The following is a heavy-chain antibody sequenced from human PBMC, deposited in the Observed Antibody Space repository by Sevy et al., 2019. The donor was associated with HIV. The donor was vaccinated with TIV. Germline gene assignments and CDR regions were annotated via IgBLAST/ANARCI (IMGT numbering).Heavy chain of an antibody. CDR3: AKDRVSGTYYTGDFDY. CDR1: GFTFSIYA. Sequence: GGSLRLSCAASGFTFSIYAMSWVRRAPGKGLEWVSVISITGGSTYYADSVKGRFTISRDNSNNTLYLQMNTLRAEDTAVYYCAKDRVSGTYYTGDFDYWGQGTLVTVSS. J-gene: IGHJ4*02. V-gene: IGHV3-23*01. CDR2: ISITGGST. D-gene: IGHD3-10*01.